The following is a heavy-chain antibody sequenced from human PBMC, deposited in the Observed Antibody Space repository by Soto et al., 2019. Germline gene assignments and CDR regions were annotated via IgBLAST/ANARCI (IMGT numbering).Heavy chain of an antibody. Sequence: EVQLVESGGGLVQPGGSLRLSCAASGFIFSSNYMSWVRQAPGKGLEWVSVIYTSGSTYYADSVKGRFTIYRDNYKNIVYRQMNSLRAEDTAGYYCARGDGALDVWGQGTLVTVS. V-gene: IGHV3-66*01. CDR2: IYTSGST. J-gene: IGHJ3*01. CDR1: GFIFSSNY. D-gene: IGHD3-10*01. CDR3: ARGDGALDV.